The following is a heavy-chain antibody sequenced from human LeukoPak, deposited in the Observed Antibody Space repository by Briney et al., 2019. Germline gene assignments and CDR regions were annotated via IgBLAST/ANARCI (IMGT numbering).Heavy chain of an antibody. CDR1: GFSLGTSGVG. Sequence: SGPTLVKPTQTLTLTCTFSGFSLGTSGVGVGWIRQPPGKALEWLALIYWNDDKRYSPSLKSRLTITKDTSKNQVVLTMTNMDPVDTATYYCAHRFLEWLSHDAFDIWGQGTMVTVSS. J-gene: IGHJ3*02. CDR2: IYWNDDK. D-gene: IGHD3-3*01. CDR3: AHRFLEWLSHDAFDI. V-gene: IGHV2-5*01.